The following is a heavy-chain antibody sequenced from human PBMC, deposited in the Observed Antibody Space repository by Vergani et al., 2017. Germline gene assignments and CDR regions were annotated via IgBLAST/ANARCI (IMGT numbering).Heavy chain of an antibody. CDR3: AMYSPYGSGSSTFDP. J-gene: IGHJ5*02. Sequence: EVQLVQSGAEVKKPGESLKISCKGSGYSFTSYWIGWVRQMPGKGLEWMGFIYPGDSDTRYSPSFQGQVTISADKSISTAYLQWSSLKASDTAMCYCAMYSPYGSGSSTFDPWGQGTLVTVSS. V-gene: IGHV5-51*01. D-gene: IGHD3-10*01. CDR1: GYSFTSYW. CDR2: IYPGDSDT.